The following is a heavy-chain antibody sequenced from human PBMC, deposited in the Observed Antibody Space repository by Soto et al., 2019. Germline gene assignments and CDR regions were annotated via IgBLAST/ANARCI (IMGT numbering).Heavy chain of an antibody. J-gene: IGHJ6*02. V-gene: IGHV3-74*03. CDR2: INSDGSST. CDR1: GFTFSNYW. Sequence: GGSLRLSCTASGFTFSNYWMHWVRQPAGKGLVWVSRINSDGSSTTYADSVKGRFTISRDNAKNTLYLQMDSLRAEDTAVYYCARDGYCVSSSCSFLPDVWGQGTTVTVSS. D-gene: IGHD2-2*03. CDR3: ARDGYCVSSSCSFLPDV.